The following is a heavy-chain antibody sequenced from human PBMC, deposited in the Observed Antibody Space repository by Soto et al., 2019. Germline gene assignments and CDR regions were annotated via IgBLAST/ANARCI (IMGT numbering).Heavy chain of an antibody. D-gene: IGHD4-4*01. V-gene: IGHV3-33*01. CDR1: GFTFSAYG. CDR2: IWYDGSNK. Sequence: QVQLVESGGGVVQPGRSLRLSCAASGFTFSAYGMHWVRQAPGKGLEWVAVIWYDGSNKYYGVSVRRRCTISRDNSKNALYQQLDSLTAEDTAVYYCETDGVPLTYIHYAGYYYYYRAVWSKGTTVTVSS. J-gene: IGHJ6*03. CDR3: ETDGVPLTYIHYAGYYYYYRAV.